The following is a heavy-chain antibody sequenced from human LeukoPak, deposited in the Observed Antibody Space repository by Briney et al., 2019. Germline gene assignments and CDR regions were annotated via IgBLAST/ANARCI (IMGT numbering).Heavy chain of an antibody. CDR3: ARKTDYYDSSGYFVRSAGDAFDI. D-gene: IGHD3-22*01. CDR1: GGSFSGYY. CDR2: INHSGST. J-gene: IGHJ3*02. V-gene: IGHV4-34*01. Sequence: SETLSLTCAVYGGSFSGYYWSWIRQPPGKGLEWIGEINHSGSTNYNPSLKSRVTISVDKSKNQFSLKLSSVTAADTAVYYCARKTDYYDSSGYFVRSAGDAFDIWGQGTMVTVSS.